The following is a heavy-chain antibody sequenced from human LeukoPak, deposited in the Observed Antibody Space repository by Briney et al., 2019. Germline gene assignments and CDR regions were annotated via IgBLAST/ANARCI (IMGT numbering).Heavy chain of an antibody. Sequence: SVKVSCKASGGTFTSYAISWVRQAPGQGLEWMGRIIPIFGTANYAQKFQGRVTITTDESTSTAYMELSSLRSEDTAVYYCARGDTAMVIGFDYWGQGTLVTVSS. D-gene: IGHD5-18*01. CDR1: GGTFTSYA. V-gene: IGHV1-69*05. J-gene: IGHJ4*02. CDR2: IIPIFGTA. CDR3: ARGDTAMVIGFDY.